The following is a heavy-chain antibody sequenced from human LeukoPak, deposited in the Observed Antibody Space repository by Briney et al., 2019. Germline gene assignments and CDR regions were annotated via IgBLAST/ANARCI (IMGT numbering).Heavy chain of an antibody. CDR1: GDPFSGYY. J-gene: IGHJ6*04. D-gene: IGHD6-13*01. V-gene: IGHV4-34*01. Sequence: SETLSLTCAVYGDPFSGYYWSWLPQPPGKGLEWLGEINYSGSTNYNPSLKSRVNISLDPSQNQFSPTQTYLHTADTDVYYCARGKGISAAYLVDVWGKGTTVTVSS. CDR2: INYSGST. CDR3: ARGKGISAAYLVDV.